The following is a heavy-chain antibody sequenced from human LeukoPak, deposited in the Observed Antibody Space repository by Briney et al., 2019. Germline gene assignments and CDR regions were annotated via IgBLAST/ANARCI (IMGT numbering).Heavy chain of an antibody. CDR2: ISSSSYI. CDR1: GFTFSSYS. V-gene: IGHV3-21*01. D-gene: IGHD6-19*01. J-gene: IGHJ4*02. CDR3: ARSRMGGIAVAGFDY. Sequence: GGSLRLSCAASGFTFSSYSMNWVRQAPGKGLEWVSSISSSSYIYYADSVKGRFTISRDNAKNSLYLQMNSLRAEDTAVYYCARSRMGGIAVAGFDYWGQGTLVTVSS.